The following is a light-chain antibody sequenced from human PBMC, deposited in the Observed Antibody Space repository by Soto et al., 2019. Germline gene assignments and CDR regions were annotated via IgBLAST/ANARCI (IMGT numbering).Light chain of an antibody. CDR3: AAWDDSLNTYA. CDR2: NNN. Sequence: SVLTQPPSASGTPGQRVTVSCSGSTSNIGSQTVNWYQQLPGTAPEHLIYNNNQRPSGVPGRFSGSKSGTSASLAISGLQSEDEADYYCAAWDDSLNTYAFVTGTKVTV. CDR1: TSNIGSQT. V-gene: IGLV1-44*01. J-gene: IGLJ1*01.